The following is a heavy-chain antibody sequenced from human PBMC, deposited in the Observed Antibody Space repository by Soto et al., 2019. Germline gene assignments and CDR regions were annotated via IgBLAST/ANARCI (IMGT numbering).Heavy chain of an antibody. J-gene: IGHJ6*02. CDR3: ASAGSYYGMDV. D-gene: IGHD3-10*01. CDR2: IIPIFGTT. CDR1: GCTLSINV. V-gene: IGHV1-69*13. Sequence: GASVKVSCKASGCTLSINVISWVRQAPGQGLEWMGGIIPIFGTTNYAQKFQGRVTTTADEFTNTAYMELSRLRSEDTAVYYCASAGSYYGMDVWGQGTTVTVSS.